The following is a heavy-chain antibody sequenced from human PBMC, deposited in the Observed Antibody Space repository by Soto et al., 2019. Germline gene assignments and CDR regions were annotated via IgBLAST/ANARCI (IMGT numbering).Heavy chain of an antibody. Sequence: SVKVSCKASGVTFSSYAISWVRQAPGQGLEWMGGIIPIFGTANYAQKFQGRVTITADESTSTAYMELSSLRSEDTAVYYCARARILAGGMDVWGQGTTVTVSS. J-gene: IGHJ6*02. CDR1: GVTFSSYA. V-gene: IGHV1-69*13. CDR2: IIPIFGTA. D-gene: IGHD2-15*01. CDR3: ARARILAGGMDV.